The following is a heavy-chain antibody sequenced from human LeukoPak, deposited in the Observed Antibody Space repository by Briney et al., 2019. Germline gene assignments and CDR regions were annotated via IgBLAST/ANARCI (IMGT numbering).Heavy chain of an antibody. D-gene: IGHD2-2*01. CDR1: GYTLTELS. CDR3: ATALVRPFDY. Sequence: ASVKVSCKVSGYTLTELSMHWVRQAPGKGPEWMGGFDPEDGETIYAQKFQGRVTMTEGTSTDTAYMELSSLRSEDTAVYYCATALVRPFDYWGQGTLVTVSS. J-gene: IGHJ4*02. V-gene: IGHV1-24*01. CDR2: FDPEDGET.